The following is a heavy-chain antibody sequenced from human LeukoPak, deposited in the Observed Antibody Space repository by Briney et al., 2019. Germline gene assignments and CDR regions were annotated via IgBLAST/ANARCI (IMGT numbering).Heavy chain of an antibody. J-gene: IGHJ4*02. V-gene: IGHV3-23*01. CDR1: GFTFSSYA. CDR2: ISGSGGST. D-gene: IGHD4-17*01. Sequence: PGGSLRLSCAASGFTFSSYAMSWVRQAPGKGLEWVSAISGSGGSTYYADSVKGRFTISRGNSKNTLYLQMNSLRAEDTAVYYCAKSKTPSYGDYVGDYWGQGTLITVSS. CDR3: AKSKTPSYGDYVGDY.